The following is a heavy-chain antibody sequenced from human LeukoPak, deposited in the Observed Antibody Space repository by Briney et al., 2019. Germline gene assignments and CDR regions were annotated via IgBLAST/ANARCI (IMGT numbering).Heavy chain of an antibody. CDR2: IYYSGST. CDR1: GGSISSSAYY. Sequence: SETLSLTCTVSGGSISSSAYYWGWIRQSPGKGLEWIGSIYYSGSTYYNPSLKSRVTISVDTSKSQFSLKLNSVTAADTAVYYCARPPNTSYYGSGRGFFDLWGRGTLVTVSS. CDR3: ARPPNTSYYGSGRGFFDL. J-gene: IGHJ2*01. V-gene: IGHV4-39*01. D-gene: IGHD3-10*01.